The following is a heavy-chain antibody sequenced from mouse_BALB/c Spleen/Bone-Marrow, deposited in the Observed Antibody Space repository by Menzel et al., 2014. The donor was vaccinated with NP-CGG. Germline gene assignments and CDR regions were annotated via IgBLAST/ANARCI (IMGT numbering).Heavy chain of an antibody. CDR1: GYSFTNYW. CDR3: GRYGNYPLFAY. Sequence: VQLQQSGAELAKPGASVKMSCKASGYSFTNYWMHWVKQRPGQGLEWIGYISPSTGYSEYNQKFKDKATLTADKSSKIAYMQLDSLASEASAVYYCGRYGNYPLFAYWGQGTLVTVSA. J-gene: IGHJ3*01. CDR2: ISPSTGYS. D-gene: IGHD1-1*01. V-gene: IGHV1-7*01.